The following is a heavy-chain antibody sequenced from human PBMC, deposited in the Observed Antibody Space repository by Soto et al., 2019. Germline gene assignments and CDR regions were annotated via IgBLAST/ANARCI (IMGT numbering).Heavy chain of an antibody. V-gene: IGHV1-46*01. CDR3: ARYSGSGPLGNYYYMDV. CDR2: INPSGGNT. CDR1: GYTFTSYY. J-gene: IGHJ6*03. Sequence: ASVKVSCKASGYTFTSYYMHWVRQAPGQGLEWMGIINPSGGNTGYAQKFQGRVTMTRNTSISTAYMELSSLRSEDTAVYYCARYSGSGPLGNYYYMDVWGKGTTVTVSS. D-gene: IGHD3-10*01.